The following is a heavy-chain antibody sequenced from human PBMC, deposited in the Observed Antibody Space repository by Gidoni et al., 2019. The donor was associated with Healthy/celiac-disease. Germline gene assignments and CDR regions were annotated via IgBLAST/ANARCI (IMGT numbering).Heavy chain of an antibody. J-gene: IGHJ5*02. CDR3: ARTAPRITISDWFDP. V-gene: IGHV1-8*01. D-gene: IGHD3-3*01. CDR1: GYTFTSYD. CDR2: MNPNSDNT. Sequence: VQLVQSGAEVQKPGASVQVSCMASGYTFTSYDINWVRQGTGQGLEWMGWMNPNSDNTGYAQKFQGRVTMTRNTSIRTAYMELSSRRSEDTAVYYCARTAPRITISDWFDPWGQGTLVTVSS.